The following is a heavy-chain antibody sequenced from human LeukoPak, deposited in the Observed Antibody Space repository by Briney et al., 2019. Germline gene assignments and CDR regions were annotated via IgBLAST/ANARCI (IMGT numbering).Heavy chain of an antibody. Sequence: SETLSLTCTVSGGSISSSSYYWGWIRQPPGKGLEWIGSIYYSGSTYYNPSLKSRVTISVDTSKNQFSLKLSSVTAADTAVHYCARDRADDCSGGSCYSSDAFDIWGQGTMVTVSS. J-gene: IGHJ3*02. D-gene: IGHD2-15*01. V-gene: IGHV4-39*07. CDR3: ARDRADDCSGGSCYSSDAFDI. CDR1: GGSISSSSYY. CDR2: IYYSGST.